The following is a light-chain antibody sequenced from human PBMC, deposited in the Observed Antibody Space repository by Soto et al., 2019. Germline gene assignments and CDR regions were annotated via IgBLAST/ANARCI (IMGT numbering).Light chain of an antibody. J-gene: IGLJ1*01. CDR3: QAWASSTHV. CDR2: QDT. V-gene: IGLV3-1*01. CDR1: KLGDKY. Sequence: SYELTQPPSVSVSPGQTASITCSGDKLGDKYVCWYQQKPGQSPVLVIYQDTKRPSGIPERFSGSNSGNTATLTISGTQAMDEDDYYCQAWASSTHVFGTGTKLTVL.